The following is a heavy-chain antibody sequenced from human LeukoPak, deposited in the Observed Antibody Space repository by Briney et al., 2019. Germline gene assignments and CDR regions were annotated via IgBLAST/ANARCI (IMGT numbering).Heavy chain of an antibody. V-gene: IGHV4-39*07. J-gene: IGHJ4*02. CDR3: ASSRLGYCSDGSCSPDY. CDR1: GGSISSSSYY. D-gene: IGHD2-15*01. CDR2: IYYSGST. Sequence: SETLSLTCTVSGGSISSSSYYRGWIRQPPGKGLEWIGSIYYSGSTYYNPSLKSRVTMSVDTSKNQFSLKLSSVTAADTAVYYCASSRLGYCSDGSCSPDYWGQGTLVTVSS.